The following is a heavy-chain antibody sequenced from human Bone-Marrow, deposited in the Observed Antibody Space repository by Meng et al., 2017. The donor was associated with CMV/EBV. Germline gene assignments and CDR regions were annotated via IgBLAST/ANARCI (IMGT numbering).Heavy chain of an antibody. D-gene: IGHD3-22*01. CDR3: ARGMITMAV. CDR2: ISGRSEYI. Sequence: GESLKISCAGSGFTFGGYSMNWVRQAPGEALEWVSSISGRSEYILYGDSVKGRFTISRDNAKNSLFLEMSSLRVEDTAMYYCARGMITMAVWGQGTTVTVSS. V-gene: IGHV3-21*01. J-gene: IGHJ6*02. CDR1: GFTFGGYS.